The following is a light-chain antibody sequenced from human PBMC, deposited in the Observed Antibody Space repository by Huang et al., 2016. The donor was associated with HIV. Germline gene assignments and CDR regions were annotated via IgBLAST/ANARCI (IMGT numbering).Light chain of an antibody. J-gene: IGKJ4*01. V-gene: IGKV3-11*01. Sequence: EIVLTQSPATLSLSPGERATLSCRASQSVSSYLARYQQKPGQAPRLLIYDSSNRATGIPAMFSGSGSGTYFTLTISSLEPEDFAVYYCQQRSNWAPITFGGGTKVEIK. CDR2: DSS. CDR1: QSVSSY. CDR3: QQRSNWAPIT.